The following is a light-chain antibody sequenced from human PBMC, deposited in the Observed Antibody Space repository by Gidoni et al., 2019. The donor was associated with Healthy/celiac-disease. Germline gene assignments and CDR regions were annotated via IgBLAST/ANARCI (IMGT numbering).Light chain of an antibody. V-gene: IGKV3-11*01. J-gene: IGKJ2*01. CDR2: DAS. Sequence: IVLTQSPATLSLSPGERATLSCRASQSVSSYLAWYQQKPGQAPRLLIYDASNRATGIPARFSGSGSGTDFTLTISSLEPEDFAVYYCQQRSNWPSYTVGQGTKLEIK. CDR1: QSVSSY. CDR3: QQRSNWPSYT.